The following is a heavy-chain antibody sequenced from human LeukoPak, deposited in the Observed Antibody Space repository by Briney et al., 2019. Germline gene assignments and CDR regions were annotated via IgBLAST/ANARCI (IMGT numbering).Heavy chain of an antibody. V-gene: IGHV4-59*01. CDR1: GGSISSYY. J-gene: IGHJ5*02. Sequence: KPSETLSLTCTVSGGSISSYYWSWIRQPPGKGLEWIGYIYYSGSTNYNPSLKSRVTISVDTSKNQFSLKLSSVIAADTAVYYCARAAPWFDPWGQGTLVTVSS. CDR3: ARAAPWFDP. CDR2: IYYSGST.